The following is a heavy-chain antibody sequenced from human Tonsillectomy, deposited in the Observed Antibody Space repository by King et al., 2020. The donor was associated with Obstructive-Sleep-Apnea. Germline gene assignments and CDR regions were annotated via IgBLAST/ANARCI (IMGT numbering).Heavy chain of an antibody. CDR2: ITSKAYGGTT. D-gene: IGHD2-21*01. V-gene: IGHV3-49*03. CDR1: GFTFGDYA. Sequence: EVQLVESGGGLVQPGRSLRLSCTASGFTFGDYAMSWFRQAPGKGLEWVGFITSKAYGGTTEYAASVKGRFTISRDDSKSIAYLQMNSLKTEDTAVYYCTRMQFCGGPQCAFDIWGQGTMVTVSS. J-gene: IGHJ3*02. CDR3: TRMQFCGGPQCAFDI.